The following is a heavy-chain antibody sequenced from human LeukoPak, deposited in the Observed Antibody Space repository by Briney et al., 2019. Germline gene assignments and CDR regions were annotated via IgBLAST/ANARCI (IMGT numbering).Heavy chain of an antibody. J-gene: IGHJ4*02. D-gene: IGHD3-3*01. CDR1: GFTFSSYW. Sequence: PGGSLRLSCAASGFTFSSYWMSWVRQAPGKGLEWVANIKQDGSEKYYVDSVKGRFTISRDNAKNSLYLQMNSLRAEETAVYYCARETDFWSGYFYFDYWGQGTLVTVSS. CDR2: IKQDGSEK. CDR3: ARETDFWSGYFYFDY. V-gene: IGHV3-7*01.